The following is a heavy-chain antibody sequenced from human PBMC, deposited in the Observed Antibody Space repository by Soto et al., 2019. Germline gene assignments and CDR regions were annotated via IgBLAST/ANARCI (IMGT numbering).Heavy chain of an antibody. Sequence: ASVKVSCKASGYTFTSYGISWVRQAPGQGLEWMGWISAYNGNTNYAQKLQGRVTMTTDTSTSTAYMELRSLRSDDTAVYYCARDAAHVLLWFGELSEAFDIWGQGTMVTVSS. D-gene: IGHD3-10*01. CDR2: ISAYNGNT. CDR3: ARDAAHVLLWFGELSEAFDI. J-gene: IGHJ3*02. V-gene: IGHV1-18*01. CDR1: GYTFTSYG.